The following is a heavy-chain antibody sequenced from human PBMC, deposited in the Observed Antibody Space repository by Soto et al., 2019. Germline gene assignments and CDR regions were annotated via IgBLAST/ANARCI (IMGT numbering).Heavy chain of an antibody. V-gene: IGHV3-33*01. CDR3: ARDFIGELEFTYYYYYYGMDV. Sequence: GGSLRLSCAASGFTFSSYGMHWVRQAPGKGLEWVAVIWYDGSNKYYADSVKGRFTISRDNSKNTLYLQMNSLRAEDTAVYYCARDFIGELEFTYYYYYYGMDVWGQGTTVTVSS. D-gene: IGHD1-1*01. CDR1: GFTFSSYG. CDR2: IWYDGSNK. J-gene: IGHJ6*02.